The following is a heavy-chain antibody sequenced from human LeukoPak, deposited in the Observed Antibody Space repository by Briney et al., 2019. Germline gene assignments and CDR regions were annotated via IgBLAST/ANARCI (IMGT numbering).Heavy chain of an antibody. Sequence: ASVKVSCKASGYTFTSYGISWVRQAPGQGLEWMGWISAYNGNTNYAQKLQGRVTMTTDTSTSTAYMELRSLRSDDTAAYYCAISSPAHYYFDYWGQGTLVTVSS. CDR1: GYTFTSYG. V-gene: IGHV1-18*01. D-gene: IGHD6-13*01. CDR2: ISAYNGNT. J-gene: IGHJ4*02. CDR3: AISSPAHYYFDY.